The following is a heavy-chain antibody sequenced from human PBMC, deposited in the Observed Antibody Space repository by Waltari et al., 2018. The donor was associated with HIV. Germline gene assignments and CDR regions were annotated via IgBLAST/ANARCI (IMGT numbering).Heavy chain of an antibody. J-gene: IGHJ6*02. CDR1: GDSINNYY. D-gene: IGHD2-15*01. Sequence: QVQLQQSGPGLVKPSATLTLTCTVSGDSINNYYWTWIRQPPGKGLEYIAYIYYTGDTNYNPSLKSRVSLSIDTSKNQLFLKVTSMTAADTAVYYCVGVGLRGGGRGMDVWGQGTTVIVSS. CDR2: IYYTGDT. V-gene: IGHV4-59*12. CDR3: VGVGLRGGGRGMDV.